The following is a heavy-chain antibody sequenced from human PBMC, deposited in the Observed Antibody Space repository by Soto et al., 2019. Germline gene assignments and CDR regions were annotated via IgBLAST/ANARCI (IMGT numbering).Heavy chain of an antibody. CDR1: GYTFTSYG. Sequence: QAQLVRSGAEMKKPGSSVKVSCKASGYTFTSYGLSWVRQAPGQGLEWMGWIGTYNGDTKYAQNLQGRVTMTTDTSTSTAYMELRSLRSDDTAIYYYTGGRSGDYWGQGTLITVSS. J-gene: IGHJ4*02. CDR2: IGTYNGDT. V-gene: IGHV1-18*01. D-gene: IGHD3-10*01. CDR3: TGGRSGDY.